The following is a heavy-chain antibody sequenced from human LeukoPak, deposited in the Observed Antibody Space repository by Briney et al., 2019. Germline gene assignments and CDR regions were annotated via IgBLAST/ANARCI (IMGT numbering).Heavy chain of an antibody. J-gene: IGHJ6*02. CDR2: IYYSGST. Sequence: YWIGWVRQMPGKGLEWIGYIYYSGSTYYNPSLKSRVTISVDTSKNQFSLKLSSVTAADTAVYYCARDGLNGYGMDVWGQGTTVTVSS. CDR3: ARDGLNGYGMDV. V-gene: IGHV4-31*02. CDR1: Y. D-gene: IGHD3-16*01.